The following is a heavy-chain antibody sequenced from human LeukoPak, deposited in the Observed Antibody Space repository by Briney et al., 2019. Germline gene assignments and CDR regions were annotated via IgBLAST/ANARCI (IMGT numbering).Heavy chain of an antibody. V-gene: IGHV3-33*01. J-gene: IGHJ5*02. CDR2: IWYDGSNK. CDR1: GFTFSSYG. Sequence: PGRSLRLPCAASGFTFSSYGMPWVRQAPGKGLEWVAVIWYDGSNKYYADSVKGRFTISRDNSKNTLYLQMNSLRAEDTAVYYCARASGHYYGSGSSFDPWGQGTLVTVSS. CDR3: ARASGHYYGSGSSFDP. D-gene: IGHD3-10*01.